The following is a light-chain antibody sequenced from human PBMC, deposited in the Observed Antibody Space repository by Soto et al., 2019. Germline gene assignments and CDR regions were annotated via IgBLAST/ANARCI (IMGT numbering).Light chain of an antibody. V-gene: IGKV2-28*01. Sequence: DIVMTQSPLSLPVTPGEPASISCRSSQSLLHSNGYNYLDWYLQKPGQSPQLLIYLGSNRASGVADRFSGSGSGTDFTLKIGRVEAEDVGVYYCMQPLQSWTFGQGTKVEIK. J-gene: IGKJ1*01. CDR2: LGS. CDR1: QSLLHSNGYNY. CDR3: MQPLQSWT.